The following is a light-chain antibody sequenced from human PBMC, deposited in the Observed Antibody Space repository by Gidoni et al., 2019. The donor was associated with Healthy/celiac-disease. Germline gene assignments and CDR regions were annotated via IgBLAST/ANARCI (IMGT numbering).Light chain of an antibody. Sequence: EIVFTQSPGTLPLSPGERATLSCRASQSASSSYLAWYQQKPGQAPRLLIYGASSRATGIPDRFSGSGSGTDFTLTISRLEPEDFAVYYCQQYGSSPWTFXQXTKVEIK. V-gene: IGKV3-20*01. CDR3: QQYGSSPWT. J-gene: IGKJ1*01. CDR2: GAS. CDR1: QSASSSY.